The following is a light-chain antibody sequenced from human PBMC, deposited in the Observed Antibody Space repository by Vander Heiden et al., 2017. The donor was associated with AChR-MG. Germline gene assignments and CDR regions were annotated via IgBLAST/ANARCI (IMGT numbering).Light chain of an antibody. CDR1: SGSIASNY. J-gene: IGLJ3*02. Sequence: NFMLIQPHSVSESPGKTVTISCTGSSGSIASNYVQWYQQRPGSAPTTVIYEDNQRPSGVPDRFSGSIDSSSNSASLTISGLKTEDEADYYCQSYDSSSHWVFGGGTKLTVL. V-gene: IGLV6-57*02. CDR3: QSYDSSSHWV. CDR2: EDN.